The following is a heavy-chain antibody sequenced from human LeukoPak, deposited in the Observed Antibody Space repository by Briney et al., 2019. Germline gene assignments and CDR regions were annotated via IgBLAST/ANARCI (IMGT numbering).Heavy chain of an antibody. CDR3: AKGQLDPNWFDP. V-gene: IGHV3-23*01. Sequence: GGSLRLSCAASGFTFSSYAMSWVRQAPGKGLEWVSAISGSAGSTYYADSVKGRFTISRDNSKNTLYLQMNSLRAEDTAVYYCAKGQLDPNWFDPWGQGTLVTVSS. CDR2: ISGSAGST. D-gene: IGHD6-13*01. CDR1: GFTFSSYA. J-gene: IGHJ5*02.